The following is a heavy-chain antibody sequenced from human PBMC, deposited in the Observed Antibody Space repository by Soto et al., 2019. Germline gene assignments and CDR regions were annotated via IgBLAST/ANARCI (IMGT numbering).Heavy chain of an antibody. V-gene: IGHV4-31*03. CDR3: ARVNALGVYYYYYGMDV. CDR1: GGSITSGYYY. CDR2: IYYSGST. Sequence: SETLSLTCTVSGGSITSGYYYWSWIRQHPGKALEWIGYIYYSGSTYYNPSLKSRVTISMDTSKDQFSLKLTSVTAADTAVYYCARVNALGVYYYYYGMDVWRQRTTVTVSS. D-gene: IGHD1-26*01. J-gene: IGHJ6*02.